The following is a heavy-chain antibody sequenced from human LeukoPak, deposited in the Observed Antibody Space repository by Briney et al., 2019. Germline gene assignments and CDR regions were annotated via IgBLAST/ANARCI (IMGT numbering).Heavy chain of an antibody. D-gene: IGHD1/OR15-1a*01. V-gene: IGHV4-59*08. CDR2: INYSGNT. Sequence: SETLSLTCTVSGGSISNYYWSWIRQPPGKGLEWIAYINYSGNTDYNPSLKSRVTISVDTSKNHFSLKLNPVTAADTAVYYCARLNVLNNSVLHHFDRWGQGTLVTVSS. CDR3: ARLNVLNNSVLHHFDR. J-gene: IGHJ4*02. CDR1: GGSISNYY.